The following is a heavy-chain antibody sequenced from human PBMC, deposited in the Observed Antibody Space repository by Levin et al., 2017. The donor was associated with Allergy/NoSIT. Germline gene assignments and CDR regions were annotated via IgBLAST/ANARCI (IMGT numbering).Heavy chain of an antibody. J-gene: IGHJ4*02. CDR3: AIDNGWLAAH. D-gene: IGHD5-24*01. Sequence: GGSLSLSCAASGFTFTSYAMSWVRQAPGKGLEWVSAIRRSGDTTYYADSVKGRFTISRDNSKNTLYLQMNGLRAEDTATYYCAIDNGWLAAHWGQGTRVTVSS. CDR1: GFTFTSYA. V-gene: IGHV3-23*01. CDR2: IRRSGDTT.